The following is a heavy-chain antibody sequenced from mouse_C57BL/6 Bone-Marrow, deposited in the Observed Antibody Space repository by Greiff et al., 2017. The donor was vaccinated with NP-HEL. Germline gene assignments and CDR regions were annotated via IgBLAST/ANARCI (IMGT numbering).Heavy chain of an antibody. CDR3: ARKGTWERYFDV. Sequence: EVQLQQSGAELVRPGSSVKMSCKTSGSTFTSYGINWVKQRPGQGLEWIGYIYIGNGYTEYNAKFKGKATLPSDTSSSTAYMQLSSLTSEDSAIYFCARKGTWERYFDVWGTGTTVTVSS. D-gene: IGHD4-1*01. V-gene: IGHV1-58*01. CDR1: GSTFTSYG. J-gene: IGHJ1*03. CDR2: IYIGNGYT.